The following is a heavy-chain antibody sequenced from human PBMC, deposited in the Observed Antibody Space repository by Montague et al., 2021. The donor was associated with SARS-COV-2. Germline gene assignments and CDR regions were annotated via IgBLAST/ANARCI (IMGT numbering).Heavy chain of an antibody. V-gene: IGHV4-59*08. D-gene: IGHD2-21*02. Sequence: SETLSLTCTVSGGSISTYYWSWIRQPPGKGLEWIGYIYYSGSTNYNPSLKSRVTISVDTSKNQFSLKLSSVTAADTAVYYCARHGPFVVVTAIHDTFDIWGQGKMVTGSS. J-gene: IGHJ3*02. CDR3: ARHGPFVVVTAIHDTFDI. CDR2: IYYSGST. CDR1: GGSISTYY.